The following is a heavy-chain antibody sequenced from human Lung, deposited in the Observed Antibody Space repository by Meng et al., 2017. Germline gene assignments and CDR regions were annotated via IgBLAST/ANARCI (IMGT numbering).Heavy chain of an antibody. J-gene: IGHJ4*02. CDR1: ISSYSNSIW. V-gene: IGHV4-4*03. CDR2: IYHSERT. CDR3: ARRGLWLHPQNFDY. Sequence: PDPSPGLLARRGTLCLPCACSISSYSNSIWGNCLRQAPGKVLEWIGEIYHSERTNYNPSLKNRVPVSVDKSKNQFSLKLSSVPAADTAVYYCARRGLWLHPQNFDYWGQGTLVTVSS. D-gene: IGHD6-19*01.